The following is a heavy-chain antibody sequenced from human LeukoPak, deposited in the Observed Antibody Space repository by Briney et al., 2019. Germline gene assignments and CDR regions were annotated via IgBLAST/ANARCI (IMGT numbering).Heavy chain of an antibody. CDR1: GGSISSSSYY. CDR3: ATSIAAEYYFDY. D-gene: IGHD6-6*01. CDR2: IYYSGST. Sequence: SETLSLTCTVSGGSISSSSYYWGWIRQPPGKGLEWIGSIYYSGSTYYNPSLKSRVTISVDTSKNQFSLKLSSVTAADTAVYYCATSIAAEYYFDYWGQGTLVTVSS. J-gene: IGHJ4*02. V-gene: IGHV4-39*01.